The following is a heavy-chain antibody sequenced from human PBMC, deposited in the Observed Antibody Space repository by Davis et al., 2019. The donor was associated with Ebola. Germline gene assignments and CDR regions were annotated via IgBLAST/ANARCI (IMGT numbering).Heavy chain of an antibody. V-gene: IGHV3-9*01. CDR3: AKDYDSSGYYLLYYYYGMDV. Sequence: SLKISCAASGFTFDDYAMHWVRQAPGKGLEWVSGISWNSGSIGYADSVKGRFTISRDNSKNTLYLQMNSLRAEDTAVYYCAKDYDSSGYYLLYYYYGMDVWGQGTTVTVSS. CDR2: ISWNSGSI. D-gene: IGHD3-22*01. J-gene: IGHJ6*02. CDR1: GFTFDDYA.